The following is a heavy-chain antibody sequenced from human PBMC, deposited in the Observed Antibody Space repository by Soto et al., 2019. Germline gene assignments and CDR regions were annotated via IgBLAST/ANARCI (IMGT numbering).Heavy chain of an antibody. V-gene: IGHV4-34*01. D-gene: IGHD3-3*01. J-gene: IGHJ6*03. CDR1: GGSFSGYY. CDR2: INHSGST. CDR3: ARGLLGVVYPPYYYYMDV. Sequence: SETLSLTCAVYGGSFSGYYWSWIRQPPGKGLEWIGEINHSGSTNYNPSLKSRVTISVDTSKNQFSLKLSSVTAADTAVYYCARGLLGVVYPPYYYYMDVWGKGTTVTVTS.